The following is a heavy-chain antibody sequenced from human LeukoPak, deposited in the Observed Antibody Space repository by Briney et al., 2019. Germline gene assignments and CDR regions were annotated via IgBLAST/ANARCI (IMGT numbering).Heavy chain of an antibody. CDR2: ISSSSSYT. Sequence: GGSLTLSCAASGFTFSDYYMSWIRQAPGKGLEWISFISSSSSYTNYADSVKGRFTISRDNTKNSLYLQMNNLRAEDTAVYYCARGGADYVIGYWGQGTLVTVSS. CDR1: GFTFSDYY. V-gene: IGHV3-11*06. CDR3: ARGGADYVIGY. J-gene: IGHJ4*02. D-gene: IGHD4-17*01.